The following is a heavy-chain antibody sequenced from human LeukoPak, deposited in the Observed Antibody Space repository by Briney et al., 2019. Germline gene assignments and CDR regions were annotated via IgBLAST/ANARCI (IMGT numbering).Heavy chain of an antibody. J-gene: IGHJ6*02. D-gene: IGHD3-3*01. Sequence: GRSLRLSCAASGFTFSSYGMHWVRQAPGKGLEWVAVISYDGSNKYYADSAKGRFTISRDNSKNTLYLQMNSLRAEDTAVYYCAKDQSITIFGVAPYGMDVWGQGTTVTVSS. CDR2: ISYDGSNK. CDR3: AKDQSITIFGVAPYGMDV. CDR1: GFTFSSYG. V-gene: IGHV3-30*18.